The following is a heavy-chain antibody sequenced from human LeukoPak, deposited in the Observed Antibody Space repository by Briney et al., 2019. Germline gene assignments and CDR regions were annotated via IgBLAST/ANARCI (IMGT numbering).Heavy chain of an antibody. Sequence: GGSLRLSCAASGFSFSSHWVHWVRQAPGKGLVWVSRVSDDGSYTSNVDSVKGRFTISRDNVNNMLYLHMNSLRAEDTAVYYCASFGISWRSSYWGQGTLVTVSS. V-gene: IGHV3-74*01. J-gene: IGHJ4*02. CDR2: VSDDGSYT. CDR3: ASFGISWRSSY. D-gene: IGHD2-21*01. CDR1: GFSFSSHW.